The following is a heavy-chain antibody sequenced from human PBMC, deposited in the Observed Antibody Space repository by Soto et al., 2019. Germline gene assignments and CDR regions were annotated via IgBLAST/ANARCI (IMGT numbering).Heavy chain of an antibody. Sequence: EVQLVESGGGLVKPGGSLRLSCAASGFTFSSYSMNWVRQAPGKGLGWVSSISSGSGYIYYADSVKGRFTISRDNAENSLYLQMNSLRAEDTAVYYCARGEMSGYYYMDVWGKGTTVTVSS. CDR3: ARGEMSGYYYMDV. CDR1: GFTFSSYS. V-gene: IGHV3-21*01. J-gene: IGHJ6*03. D-gene: IGHD3-3*01. CDR2: ISSGSGYI.